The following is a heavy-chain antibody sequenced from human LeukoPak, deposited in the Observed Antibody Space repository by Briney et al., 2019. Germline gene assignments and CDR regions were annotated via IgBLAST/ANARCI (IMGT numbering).Heavy chain of an antibody. D-gene: IGHD3-16*02. CDR3: ARDVRIMITFGGVIANFGLGY. CDR1: GYTFTSYG. V-gene: IGHV1-18*01. Sequence: ASVKVSCKASGYTFTSYGISWVRQAPGQGLEWMGWISAYNGNTNYAQKLQGRVTMTTDTSTSTAYMELRSLRSDDTAVYYCARDVRIMITFGGVIANFGLGYWGQGTLVPVSS. J-gene: IGHJ4*02. CDR2: ISAYNGNT.